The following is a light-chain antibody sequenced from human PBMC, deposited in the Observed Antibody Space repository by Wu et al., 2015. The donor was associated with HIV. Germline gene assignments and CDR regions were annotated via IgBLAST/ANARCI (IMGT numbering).Light chain of an antibody. Sequence: DIQVTQSPSSLSASVGDRVTITCRASQSISSYLNWYQQKPGKAPKLLIYAASSLQSGVPSRFSGSGSGTDFTLTISSLQPEDFATYYCQQSYSTPRTSFGQGTKLEIK. J-gene: IGKJ2*03. CDR2: AAS. V-gene: IGKV1-39*01. CDR3: QQSYSTPRTS. CDR1: QSISSY.